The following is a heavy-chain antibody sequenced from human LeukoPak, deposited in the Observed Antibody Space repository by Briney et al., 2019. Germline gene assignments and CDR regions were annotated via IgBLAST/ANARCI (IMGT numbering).Heavy chain of an antibody. CDR1: GFTFSSYS. V-gene: IGHV3-21*04. CDR3: TKFDY. J-gene: IGHJ4*02. Sequence: GGSLRLSCAASGFTFSSYSMNWVRQAPGKGLEWVSSISSSSSYIYYADSVKGRFTISRDNSKNTVFLHVTSLRAEDTAVYYCTKFDYWGQGVLVTVSS. CDR2: ISSSSSYI.